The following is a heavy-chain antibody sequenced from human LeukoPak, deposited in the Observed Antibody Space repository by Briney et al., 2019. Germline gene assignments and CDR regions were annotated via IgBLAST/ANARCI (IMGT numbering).Heavy chain of an antibody. V-gene: IGHV4-61*02. CDR1: GGSISSGSYY. J-gene: IGHJ3*02. D-gene: IGHD2-21*01. CDR3: ARGKSMTRAFDI. CDR2: IYTSGST. Sequence: SETLSLTCTVSGGSISSGSYYWSWIRQPAGKGLEWIGRIYTSGSTNYNPSLKSRVTISVDTSKNQFSLKLNSVTAADTAVYYCARGKSMTRAFDIWGQGTMVTVSS.